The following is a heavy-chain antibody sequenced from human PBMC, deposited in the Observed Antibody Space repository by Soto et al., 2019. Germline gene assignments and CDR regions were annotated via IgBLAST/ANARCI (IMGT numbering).Heavy chain of an antibody. CDR3: ARSGGLQHIDY. V-gene: IGHV4-39*01. CDR2: IYYSGST. D-gene: IGHD4-4*01. Sequence: QLQLQESGPGLVKPSETLSLTCTVSGDSISSSNYHWGWIRQPPGQGLEWIGSIYYSGSTYYNPSLKSRVTISVDTSKNQFSLKLSSVTAADTAVHYCARSGGLQHIDYWVQGTLVTVSS. J-gene: IGHJ4*02. CDR1: GDSISSSNYH.